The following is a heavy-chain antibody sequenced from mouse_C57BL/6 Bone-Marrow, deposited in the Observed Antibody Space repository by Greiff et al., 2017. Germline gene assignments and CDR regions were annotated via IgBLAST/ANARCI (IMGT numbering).Heavy chain of an antibody. CDR2: IDPDNGDT. J-gene: IGHJ4*01. V-gene: IGHV14-4*01. CDR1: GFNIKDDY. D-gene: IGHD2-3*01. CDR3: TTVGDDGYYDAMDY. Sequence: VQLKEPGAELVRPGASVKLSCTASGFNIKDDYMHWVKQRPEQGLEWIGWIDPDNGDTEYAPKFQGKATITADTSSNTAYLQLSSLTSEDTAVXYFTTVGDDGYYDAMDYWGQGTSVTVSS.